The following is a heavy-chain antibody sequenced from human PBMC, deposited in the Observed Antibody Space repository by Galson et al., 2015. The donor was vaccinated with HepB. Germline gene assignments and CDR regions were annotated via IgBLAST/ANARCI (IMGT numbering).Heavy chain of an antibody. Sequence: SLRLSCAASGFTFSNAWMSWVRQAPGKGLEWVGRIKSKTDGGTTDYAAPVKGGFTISRDDSKNTLYLQMNSLKTEDTAVYYCTTTLTGYYNGYYGMDVWGQGTTVTVSS. D-gene: IGHD3-9*01. V-gene: IGHV3-15*01. CDR3: TTTLTGYYNGYYGMDV. CDR1: GFTFSNAW. CDR2: IKSKTDGGTT. J-gene: IGHJ6*02.